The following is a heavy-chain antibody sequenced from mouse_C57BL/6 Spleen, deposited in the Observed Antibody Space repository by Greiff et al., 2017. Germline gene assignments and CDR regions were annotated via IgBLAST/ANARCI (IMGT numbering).Heavy chain of an antibody. CDR2: INYDGSST. Sequence: EVKVVESEGGLVQPGSSMKLSCTASGFTFSDYYMAWVRQVPEKGLEWVANINYDGSSTYYLDSLKSRFIISRDNAKNILYLQMSSLKSEDTATYYCARFYYGNWGYYFDDWGQGTTRTVSS. D-gene: IGHD2-1*01. CDR3: ARFYYGNWGYYFDD. J-gene: IGHJ2*01. V-gene: IGHV5-16*01. CDR1: GFTFSDYY.